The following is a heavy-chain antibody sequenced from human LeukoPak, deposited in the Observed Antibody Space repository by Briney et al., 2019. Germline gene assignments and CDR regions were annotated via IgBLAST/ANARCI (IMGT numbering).Heavy chain of an antibody. CDR2: INHSGST. Sequence: MASETLSLTCAVYGGSFSGYYWSWIRQPPGKGLEWIGEINHSGSTNYNPSLKSRVTISVDTSKNQFSLKLSSVTAADTAVYYCARQPLDYDILTGYYPLYYYYMDVWGKGTTVTISS. D-gene: IGHD3-9*01. V-gene: IGHV4-34*01. CDR1: GGSFSGYY. J-gene: IGHJ6*03. CDR3: ARQPLDYDILTGYYPLYYYYMDV.